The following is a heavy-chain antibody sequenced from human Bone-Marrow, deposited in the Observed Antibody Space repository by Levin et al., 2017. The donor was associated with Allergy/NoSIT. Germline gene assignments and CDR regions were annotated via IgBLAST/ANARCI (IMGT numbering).Heavy chain of an antibody. Sequence: SETLSLTCTVSGGSIDSSSYYWGWIRQPPGKGLEWIGNIFYTGSAYYNPSLKSRVTISIDTSKNQFSLSLTSVTVADTATYYCARRTVQHPGTGYFNLWGRGTLVSVSS. CDR1: GGSIDSSSYY. J-gene: IGHJ2*01. V-gene: IGHV4-39*01. CDR3: ARRTVQHPGTGYFNL. D-gene: IGHD3/OR15-3a*01. CDR2: IFYTGSA.